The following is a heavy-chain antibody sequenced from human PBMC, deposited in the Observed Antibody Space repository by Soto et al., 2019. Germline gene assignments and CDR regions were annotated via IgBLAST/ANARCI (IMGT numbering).Heavy chain of an antibody. V-gene: IGHV1-18*01. Sequence: QVQLVQSGAEVKKPGASVKVSCKASGYTFTSYGISWVRQAPGQGLEWMGWISAYNGNTNYAQKFQGRVTMTTDTTTSTAYMELRSLRSDDTAVYYCARDVPLSVVVAATPVDYWGQGTLVTVSS. CDR1: GYTFTSYG. D-gene: IGHD2-15*01. J-gene: IGHJ4*02. CDR2: ISAYNGNT. CDR3: ARDVPLSVVVAATPVDY.